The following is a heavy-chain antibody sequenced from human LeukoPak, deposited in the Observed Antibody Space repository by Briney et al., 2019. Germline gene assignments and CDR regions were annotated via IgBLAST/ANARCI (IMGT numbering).Heavy chain of an antibody. CDR2: ISYDGSNK. CDR3: LVWKHVFDR. V-gene: IGHV3-30-3*01. CDR1: GFTFSSYA. D-gene: IGHD5/OR15-5a*01. Sequence: GSLRLSCAASGFTFSSYAMHWVRQAPGKGLEWVAVISYDGSNKYYADSVKGRFTISRDNSKNTLYLQMNSLRVEDTAVYYCLVWKHVFDRWGQGTLVTVSS. J-gene: IGHJ5*02.